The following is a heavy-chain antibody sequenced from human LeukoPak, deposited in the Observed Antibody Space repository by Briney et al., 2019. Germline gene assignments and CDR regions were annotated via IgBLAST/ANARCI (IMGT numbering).Heavy chain of an antibody. CDR3: ARDRGIAARPGYYYYYMDV. CDR1: GFTFSSYG. V-gene: IGHV3-33*01. D-gene: IGHD6-6*01. J-gene: IGHJ6*03. CDR2: IWYDGSNK. Sequence: GGSLRLSCAASGFTFSSYGMPWVRQAPGKGLEWVAVIWYDGSNKYYADSVKGRFTISRDNSKKTLYLQMNSLRAEDTAVYYCARDRGIAARPGYYYYYMDVWGKGTTVTVSS.